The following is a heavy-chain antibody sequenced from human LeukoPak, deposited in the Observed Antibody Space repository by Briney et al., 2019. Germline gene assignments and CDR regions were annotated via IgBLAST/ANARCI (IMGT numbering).Heavy chain of an antibody. CDR2: ISSSSSYI. J-gene: IGHJ4*02. Sequence: PGGSLRLSCAASGFTFSSYSMNWVRQAPGKGLEWVSSISSSSSYIYYADSVKGRFTISRDNAKNSLYLQMNSLRAEDTAVYYWARDIIAAAEGYYFYDWGERTLVTVP. CDR3: ARDIIAAAEGYYFYD. D-gene: IGHD6-13*01. V-gene: IGHV3-21*01. CDR1: GFTFSSYS.